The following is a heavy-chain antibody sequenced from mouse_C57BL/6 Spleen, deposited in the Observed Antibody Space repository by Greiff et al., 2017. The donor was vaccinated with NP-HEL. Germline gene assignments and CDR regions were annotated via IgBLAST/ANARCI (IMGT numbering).Heavy chain of an antibody. CDR1: GYAFSSSW. CDR2: IYPGDGDT. J-gene: IGHJ2*01. D-gene: IGHD2-5*01. V-gene: IGHV1-82*01. CDR3: ARGNYRNHGLDY. Sequence: VQLQQSGPELVKPGASVKISCKASGYAFSSSWMNWVKQRPGKGLEWIGRIYPGDGDTNYNGKFKGKATLTADKSSSTAYMQLSSLTSEDSAVYFCARGNYRNHGLDYWGQGTTLTVSS.